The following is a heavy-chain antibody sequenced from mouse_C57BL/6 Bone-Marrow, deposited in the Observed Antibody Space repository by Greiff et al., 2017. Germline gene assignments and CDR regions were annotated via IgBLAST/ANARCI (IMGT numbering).Heavy chain of an antibody. J-gene: IGHJ2*01. CDR1: GYTFTSYG. CDR3: AIYDYGEEKTYYFDY. CDR2: IYIGNGYT. Sequence: EVQLVESGAELVRPGSSVKMSCKTSGYTFTSYGINWVKQRPGQGLEWIGYIYIGNGYTEYNEKFKGKATLTSDTSSSTAYMQLSSLTSEDSAIYFCAIYDYGEEKTYYFDYWGQGTTLTVSS. V-gene: IGHV1-58*01. D-gene: IGHD2-4*01.